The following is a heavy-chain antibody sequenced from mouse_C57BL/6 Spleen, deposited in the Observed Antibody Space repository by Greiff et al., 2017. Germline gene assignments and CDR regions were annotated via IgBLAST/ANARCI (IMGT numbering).Heavy chain of an antibody. D-gene: IGHD2-5*01. CDR2: IHPNSGST. Sequence: VQLQQPGAELVKPGASVKLSCKASGYTFTSYWMHWVKQRPGQGLEWIGMIHPNSGSTNYNEKFKSKATLTVDKSSSTAYMQLSSLTSEDSAVYYCAFEGGSNYDYAMDYWGQGTSVTVSS. CDR1: GYTFTSYW. V-gene: IGHV1-64*01. J-gene: IGHJ4*01. CDR3: AFEGGSNYDYAMDY.